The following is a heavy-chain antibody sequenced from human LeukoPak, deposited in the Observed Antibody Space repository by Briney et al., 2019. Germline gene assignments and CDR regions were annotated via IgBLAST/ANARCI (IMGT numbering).Heavy chain of an antibody. CDR2: MNPNSGNT. CDR1: GYTFTSYD. CDR3: ARHILTGLNWFDP. Sequence: ASVKVSCKASGYTFTSYDINWMRQATGQGLEWMGWMNPNSGNTGYAQKFQGRVTMTRNTSISTAYMELSSLRSEDTAVYYCARHILTGLNWFDPWGQGTLVTVSS. D-gene: IGHD3-9*01. V-gene: IGHV1-8*01. J-gene: IGHJ5*02.